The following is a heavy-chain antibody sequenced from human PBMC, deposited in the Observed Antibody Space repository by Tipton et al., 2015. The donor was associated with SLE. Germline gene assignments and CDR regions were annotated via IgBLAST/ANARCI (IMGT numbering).Heavy chain of an antibody. CDR1: GGSISSYY. V-gene: IGHV4-59*01. Sequence: SLTCTVSGGSISSYYWSWIRQPPGKGLEWIGYIYYSGSTNYNPSLKSRVTISVDTSKNQFSLKLSSVTAADTAVYYCARVAAAVPGWFDPWGQGTLVTVSS. CDR2: IYYSGST. J-gene: IGHJ5*02. D-gene: IGHD6-13*01. CDR3: ARVAAAVPGWFDP.